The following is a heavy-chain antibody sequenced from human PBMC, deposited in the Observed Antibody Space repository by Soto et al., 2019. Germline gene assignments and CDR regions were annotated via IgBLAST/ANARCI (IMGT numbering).Heavy chain of an antibody. Sequence: DVQLLESGGHLVQPGGSLRLSCAASGFTFSSYAMSWVRQAPGKGLEWVSSVSAGGDMTYYSDSVKGRFTISRDNSNNALFLQMNSLSIEDTALYHCARRDRGGSGSPASYYYSGLDVWGQGATVTVS. CDR3: ARRDRGGSGSPASYYYSGLDV. CDR2: VSAGGDMT. CDR1: GFTFSSYA. D-gene: IGHD3-10*01. J-gene: IGHJ6*02. V-gene: IGHV3-23*01.